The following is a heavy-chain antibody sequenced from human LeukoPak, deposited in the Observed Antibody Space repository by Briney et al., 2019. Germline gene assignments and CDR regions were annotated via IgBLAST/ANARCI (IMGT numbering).Heavy chain of an antibody. D-gene: IGHD1-1*01. V-gene: IGHV4-59*01. Sequence: PSETLSLTCTVSGGSINSYYWSWIRQPPGKGLEWIGYIYYSGTTNYNPSLKSRVTISVDTSKHQFSLKLSSVSAADTAVYYCARDLELERNRWNYFESWGQGTLVTVSS. CDR2: IYYSGTT. CDR1: GGSINSYY. CDR3: ARDLELERNRWNYFES. J-gene: IGHJ4*02.